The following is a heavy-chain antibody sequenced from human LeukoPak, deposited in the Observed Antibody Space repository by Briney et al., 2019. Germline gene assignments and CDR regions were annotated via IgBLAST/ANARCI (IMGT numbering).Heavy chain of an antibody. CDR2: IYYSGST. Sequence: SETLSLTCTVSGGSISSYYWGWIRQPPGKGLEWIGSIYYSGSTYYNPSLKSRVTISVDTSKNQFSLKLSSVTAADTAVYYCARHKTGDDAFDIWGQGTMVTVSS. V-gene: IGHV4-39*01. CDR1: GGSISSYY. J-gene: IGHJ3*02. D-gene: IGHD7-27*01. CDR3: ARHKTGDDAFDI.